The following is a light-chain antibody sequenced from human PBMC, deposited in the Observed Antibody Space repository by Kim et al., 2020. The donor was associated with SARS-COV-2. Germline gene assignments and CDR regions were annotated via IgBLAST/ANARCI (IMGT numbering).Light chain of an antibody. CDR2: DAS. V-gene: IGKV1-33*01. J-gene: IGKJ4*01. Sequence: DIQMTQSPSSLFASVGDRVTITYQASQDIRIYLNWYQQKPGKAPKLLMYDASKMETGVPSRFSGSGSGTDFTFTISSLQPEDIATYYCQQYNNLPLTFGGGTKVDIK. CDR3: QQYNNLPLT. CDR1: QDIRIY.